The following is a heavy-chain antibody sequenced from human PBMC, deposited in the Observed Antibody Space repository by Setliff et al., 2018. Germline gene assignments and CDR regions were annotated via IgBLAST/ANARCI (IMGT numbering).Heavy chain of an antibody. CDR2: INAGNGNT. CDR1: GYTFTGYY. CDR3: ARDTYIGDFWSGYYIQGQFDP. D-gene: IGHD3-3*01. Sequence: ASVKVSCKASGYTFTGYYMHWVRQAPGQGLEWMGWINAGNGNTKYSQKFQGRVTITRDTSANTAYMELSSLRSEDTAVYYCARDTYIGDFWSGYYIQGQFDPWGQGTLVTVSS. J-gene: IGHJ5*02. V-gene: IGHV1-3*01.